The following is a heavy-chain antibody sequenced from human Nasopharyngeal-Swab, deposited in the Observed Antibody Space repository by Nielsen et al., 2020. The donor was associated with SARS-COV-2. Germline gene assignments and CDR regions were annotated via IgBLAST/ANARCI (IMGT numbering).Heavy chain of an antibody. CDR1: GFTFSSYA. CDR2: ISYDGSNE. J-gene: IGHJ4*02. D-gene: IGHD5-18*01. CDR3: ARDYRGYSYVTPGY. V-gene: IGHV3-30*04. Sequence: GESLKISCAASGFTFSSYAMRWVRQAPGKGLECVAVISYDGSNEYFADSVKGRFTISRDNSKNTVFLQMNSLRTEDTAVYYCARDYRGYSYVTPGYWGQGTLVTVSS.